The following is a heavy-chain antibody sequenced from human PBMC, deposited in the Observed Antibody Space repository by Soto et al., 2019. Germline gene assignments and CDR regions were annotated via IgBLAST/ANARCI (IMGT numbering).Heavy chain of an antibody. CDR2: INPSEGRT. Sequence: QVQLVQSGAEVRKPGASVKLSCQTSGYPFTSYHMHWVRLAPGQGLEWMGVINPSEGRTRYSQKFQDRVTMTRDTSTSTVYMELSSLRSEDTATYFCARGREYSFGYNWFDPWGQGTLLTVSS. J-gene: IGHJ5*02. V-gene: IGHV1-46*01. CDR1: GYPFTSYH. CDR3: ARGREYSFGYNWFDP. D-gene: IGHD4-4*01.